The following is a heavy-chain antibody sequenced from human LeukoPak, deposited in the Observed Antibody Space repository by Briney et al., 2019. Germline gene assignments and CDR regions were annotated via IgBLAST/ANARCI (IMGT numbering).Heavy chain of an antibody. V-gene: IGHV4-34*01. CDR3: ARARNGYCTNGVCYTYNGYYFDY. D-gene: IGHD2-8*01. CDR2: INHSGSN. Sequence: SETLSLTCAVYVGSFSGYYGSWIRQPPGKGLEWSGEINHSGSNNYNPSLKSRVTISVDPSKNQFSMKLSSVTAADTAVYYCARARNGYCTNGVCYTYNGYYFDYWGQGTLVTVSS. CDR1: VGSFSGYY. J-gene: IGHJ4*02.